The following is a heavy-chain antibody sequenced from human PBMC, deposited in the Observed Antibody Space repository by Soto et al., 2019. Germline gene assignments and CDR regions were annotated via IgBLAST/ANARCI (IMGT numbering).Heavy chain of an antibody. D-gene: IGHD6-19*01. CDR1: GGSISSYY. J-gene: IGHJ6*02. CDR2: IYCSGST. CDR3: ARDMVSSGWGHYYYYGMDV. V-gene: IGHV4-59*01. Sequence: SETLSLTCTVSGGSISSYYWSWIRQPPGKGLEWIGYIYCSGSTNYNPSLKSRVTISVDTSKNQFSLKLSSVTAADTAVYYCARDMVSSGWGHYYYYGMDVWGQGTTVTVSS.